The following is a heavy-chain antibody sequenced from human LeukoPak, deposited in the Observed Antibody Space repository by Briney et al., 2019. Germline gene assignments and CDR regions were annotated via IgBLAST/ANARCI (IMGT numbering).Heavy chain of an antibody. CDR2: INHSGSA. Sequence: SETLSLTCAVYGGSFSGYYWSWIRQPPGKGLEWIGEINHSGSANYNPSLKSRVTISVDTSKNQFSLKLSSVTAADTAVYYCARVFCSSTSCYWVPFAGFGGWFDPGGQGTLVTVSS. D-gene: IGHD2-2*01. J-gene: IGHJ5*02. V-gene: IGHV4-34*01. CDR1: GGSFSGYY. CDR3: ARVFCSSTSCYWVPFAGFGGWFDP.